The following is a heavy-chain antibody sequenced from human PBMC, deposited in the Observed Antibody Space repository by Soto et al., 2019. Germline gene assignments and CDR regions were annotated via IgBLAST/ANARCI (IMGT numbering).Heavy chain of an antibody. CDR2: INPMFKST. CDR1: GGTFDHAA. D-gene: IGHD3-9*01. CDR3: ARQIFAADY. J-gene: IGHJ4*02. V-gene: IGHV1-69*01. Sequence: QVQLVQSGAEVKKPGSSVKVSCEAPGGTFDHAAITWVRQAPGQGLEWVGGINPMFKSTHYAQKFQGRVTLTADAVTSTAFMELRGLTSDDTAVSCCARQIFAADYWGQGTLLVVSS.